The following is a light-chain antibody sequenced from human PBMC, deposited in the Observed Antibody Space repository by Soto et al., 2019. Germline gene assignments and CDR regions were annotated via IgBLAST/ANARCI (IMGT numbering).Light chain of an antibody. J-gene: IGKJ1*01. CDR3: QQYDSSWT. V-gene: IGKV3-20*01. CDR2: GAS. CDR1: QSVSNRY. Sequence: EVVLTHSPATLSLSPCERATLSSWASQSVSNRYLAWYQQKPGQAPRLLIYGASSRATGIPDRFSGSGSGTDFTLTISRLEPEDFAVYYCQQYDSSWTFGQGTKVDIK.